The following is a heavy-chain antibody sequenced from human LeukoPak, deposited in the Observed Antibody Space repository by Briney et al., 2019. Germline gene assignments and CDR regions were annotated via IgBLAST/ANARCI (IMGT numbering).Heavy chain of an antibody. CDR2: VSSSGANT. D-gene: IGHD2-21*01. J-gene: IGHJ4*02. V-gene: IGHV3-23*01. Sequence: GGSLRLSFAASGFSFNSAAMTWVRQAPGKGLEWVSLVSSSGANTYYADSVKGRFTISRDNSKNTVYLQMNSLRAEDTAIYYCAKDIQGSYWGQGTLVAVSS. CDR1: GFSFNSAA. CDR3: AKDIQGSY.